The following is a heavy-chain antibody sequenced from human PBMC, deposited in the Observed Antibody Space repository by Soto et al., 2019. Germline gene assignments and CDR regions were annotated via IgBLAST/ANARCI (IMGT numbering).Heavy chain of an antibody. Sequence: GGSLRLSCTGSGFTFSSYSMNWVRQAPGKGLEWISYITDSSITIYYADSVKGRFTISRDNAKNSLFLQMNSLRAEDTAVYFCARTTVAPLVYSYYYMDVWGKGTTVTVSS. J-gene: IGHJ6*03. V-gene: IGHV3-48*04. CDR1: GFTFSSYS. CDR2: ITDSSITI. D-gene: IGHD4-4*01. CDR3: ARTTVAPLVYSYYYMDV.